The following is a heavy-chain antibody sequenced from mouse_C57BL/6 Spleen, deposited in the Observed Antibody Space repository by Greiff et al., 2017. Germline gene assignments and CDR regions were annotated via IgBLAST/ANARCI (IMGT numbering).Heavy chain of an antibody. CDR1: GFTFSDYY. J-gene: IGHJ2*01. V-gene: IGHV5-16*01. CDR2: INYDGSST. CDR3: ARGDSNYDYFDY. D-gene: IGHD2-5*01. Sequence: EVQRVESEGGLVQPGSSMKLSCTASGFTFSDYYMAWVRQVPEKGLEWVANINYDGSSTYYLDSLKSRFIISRDNAKNILYLQMSSLKSEDTATYYCARGDSNYDYFDYWGQGTTLTVSS.